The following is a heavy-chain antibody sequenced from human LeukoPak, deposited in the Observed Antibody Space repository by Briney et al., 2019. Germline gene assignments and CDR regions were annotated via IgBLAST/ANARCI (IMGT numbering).Heavy chain of an antibody. V-gene: IGHV3-30*14. D-gene: IGHD6-19*01. J-gene: IGHJ6*03. CDR1: GFNFNYYP. CDR2: ISDNGSLK. CDR3: ARGRSGSSPVLDYYMDV. Sequence: GGSLRLSCAASGFNFNYYPVHWVRQAPGEGLVWVAFISDNGSLKYYADSVKGRFTISRDNSKNTLYLQMNSLRGDDTAVYYCARGRSGSSPVLDYYMDVWGKGTTVTVSS.